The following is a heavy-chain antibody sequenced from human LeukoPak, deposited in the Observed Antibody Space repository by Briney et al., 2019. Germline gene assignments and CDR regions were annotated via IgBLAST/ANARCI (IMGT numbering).Heavy chain of an antibody. CDR3: VKDWEWAQRKDCFDP. V-gene: IGHV1-69*13. J-gene: IGHJ5*02. CDR2: IIPIFGTA. Sequence: SVNVSCKASGGTFSSYAISWVRQAPGQGLEWMGGIIPIFGTANYAQKFQGRVTITADESTSTAYMELSSLRSEDTAVYYCVKDWEWAQRKDCFDPWGQGTQVTVSS. D-gene: IGHD3-3*01. CDR1: GGTFSSYA.